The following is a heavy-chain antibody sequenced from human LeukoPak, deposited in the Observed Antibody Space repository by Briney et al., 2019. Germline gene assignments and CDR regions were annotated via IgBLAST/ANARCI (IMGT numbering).Heavy chain of an antibody. CDR2: INPNSGGT. D-gene: IGHD6-6*01. J-gene: IGHJ5*02. Sequence: GASVKVSCKASGYTFTGYYMHWVRQAPGQGLEWMGWINPNSGGTNYAQKFQGRVTMTRDTSISTAYMELSRLRSDDTAVYYCARDGVAARRRSGQDNWFDPWGQGTLVTVSS. CDR1: GYTFTGYY. V-gene: IGHV1-2*02. CDR3: ARDGVAARRRSGQDNWFDP.